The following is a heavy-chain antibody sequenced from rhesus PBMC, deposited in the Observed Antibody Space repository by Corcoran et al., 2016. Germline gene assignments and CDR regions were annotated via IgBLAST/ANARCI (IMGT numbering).Heavy chain of an antibody. CDR3: ARGMHSFDY. Sequence: QVQLQESGPGLVKPSETLSLTCAVSGGSISSSYYDWSWARQAPGKGLEWIGYISYSGSTSYNPSLKSRVTISRDTSKNQFSLKLSSVTAADTAVYYCARGMHSFDYWGQGVLVTVSS. CDR1: GGSISSSYYD. D-gene: IGHD3-9*01. J-gene: IGHJ4*01. CDR2: ISYSGST. V-gene: IGHV4-122*02.